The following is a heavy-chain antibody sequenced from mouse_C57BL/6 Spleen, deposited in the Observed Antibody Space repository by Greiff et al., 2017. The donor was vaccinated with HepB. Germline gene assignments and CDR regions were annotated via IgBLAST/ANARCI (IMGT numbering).Heavy chain of an antibody. CDR2: INPNNGGT. CDR1: GYTFTDYY. J-gene: IGHJ3*01. Sequence: EVQLQQSGPELVKPGASVKISCKASGYTFTDYYMNCVKQSHGKSLEWIGDINPNNGGTSYNQKFKGKATLTVDKSSSTAYMELRSLTSEDSAVYYWARLDGYDPFAYWGQGTLVTVSA. V-gene: IGHV1-26*01. D-gene: IGHD2-2*01. CDR3: ARLDGYDPFAY.